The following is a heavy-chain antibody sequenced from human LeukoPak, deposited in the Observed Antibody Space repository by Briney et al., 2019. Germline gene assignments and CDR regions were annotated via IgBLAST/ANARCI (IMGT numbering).Heavy chain of an antibody. J-gene: IGHJ6*02. Sequence: LETLSLTCTVSGGSVSSGSYYWSWIRQPPGKGLEWIGYIYYSGSTNYNPSLKSRVTISVDTSKNQFSLKLSSVTAADTAVYYCASLYYDFWSGYYRGFGYYYGMDVWGQGTTVTVSS. CDR2: IYYSGST. CDR1: GGSVSSGSYY. V-gene: IGHV4-61*01. CDR3: ASLYYDFWSGYYRGFGYYYGMDV. D-gene: IGHD3-3*01.